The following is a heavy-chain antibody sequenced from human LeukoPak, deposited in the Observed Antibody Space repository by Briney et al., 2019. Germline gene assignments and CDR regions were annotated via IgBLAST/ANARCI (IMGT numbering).Heavy chain of an antibody. CDR3: ARGSSSTSYREAFDI. D-gene: IGHD2-2*01. V-gene: IGHV3-48*03. CDR1: GFTFSSYE. CDR2: ISSSGSNI. Sequence: GGSLRLSCAASGFTFSSYEMNWVRQAPGKGLEWVSYISSSGSNIKYADSVKGRFTISRGNAKNSVYLQMNSLRAEDTAVYYCARGSSSTSYREAFDIWGQGTMVTVSS. J-gene: IGHJ3*02.